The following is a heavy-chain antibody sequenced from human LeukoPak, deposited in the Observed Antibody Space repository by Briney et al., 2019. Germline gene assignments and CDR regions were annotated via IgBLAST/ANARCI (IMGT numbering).Heavy chain of an antibody. Sequence: SETLSLTCAVYGGSFSGYYWSWIRQPPGKGLEWIGEINHSGSTNYNPSLKSRVTTSVDTSKNQFSLKLSSVTAADTAVYYCARGPEQWLPTRGFDPWGQGTLVTVSS. V-gene: IGHV4-34*01. J-gene: IGHJ5*02. CDR2: INHSGST. D-gene: IGHD6-19*01. CDR1: GGSFSGYY. CDR3: ARGPEQWLPTRGFDP.